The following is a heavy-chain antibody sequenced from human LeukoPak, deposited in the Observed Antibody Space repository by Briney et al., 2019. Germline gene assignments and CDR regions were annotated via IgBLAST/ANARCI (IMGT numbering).Heavy chain of an antibody. V-gene: IGHV3-30*02. CDR3: ARQSRILQWLVPYYFDY. CDR2: IRYDGSNK. J-gene: IGHJ4*02. Sequence: GGSLRLSCAASGFTFGSYGMHWVRQAPGKGLEWVAFIRYDGSNKYYADSVKGRFTISRDNSKNTLYLQMNGLRAEDTAVYYCARQSRILQWLVPYYFDYWGQGTLVTVSS. D-gene: IGHD6-19*01. CDR1: GFTFGSYG.